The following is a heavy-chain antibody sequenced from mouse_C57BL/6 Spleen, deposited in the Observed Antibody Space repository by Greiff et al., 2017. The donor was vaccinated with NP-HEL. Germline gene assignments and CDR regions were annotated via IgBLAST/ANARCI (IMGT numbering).Heavy chain of an antibody. J-gene: IGHJ4*01. CDR2: ISSGGSYT. V-gene: IGHV5-6*02. CDR1: GFTFSSYG. Sequence: DVKLVESGGDLVKPGGSLKLSCAASGFTFSSYGMSWVRQTPDKRLEWVATISSGGSYTYYPDSVKGRFTISRDNAKNTLYLQMSSLKSEDTAMYYCARPAYYSNYDAMDYWGQGTSVTVSS. D-gene: IGHD2-5*01. CDR3: ARPAYYSNYDAMDY.